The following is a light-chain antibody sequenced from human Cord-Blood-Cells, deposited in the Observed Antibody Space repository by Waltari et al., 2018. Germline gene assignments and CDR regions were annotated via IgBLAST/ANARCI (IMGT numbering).Light chain of an antibody. Sequence: QSALTQPASVSGSPGQSITISCTGTSSDVGGYNYVSWYQEHPGKAPKRMIYEVSNRPSWVSNRFWGSKAGNAASLTISGLQAEDEADYYCSAYTSSSTYVFGTGTKVTVL. V-gene: IGLV2-14*01. CDR3: SAYTSSSTYV. CDR2: EVS. J-gene: IGLJ1*01. CDR1: SSDVGGYNY.